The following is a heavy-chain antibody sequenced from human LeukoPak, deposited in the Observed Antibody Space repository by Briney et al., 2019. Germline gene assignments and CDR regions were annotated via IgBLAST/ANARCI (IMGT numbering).Heavy chain of an antibody. CDR3: ARSTGPIDY. D-gene: IGHD1-1*01. CDR1: GDSVSSNSAA. V-gene: IGHV6-1*01. J-gene: IGHJ4*02. Sequence: SQTLSLTCAISGDSVSSNSAAWNWIRQSPSRGLEWLGRTYYRSKWHTYYAASVKSRIAINRDTSKNQFSLQWNSVTPEDTAVYYCARSTGPIDYWGQGTLVTVSS. CDR2: TYYRSKWHT.